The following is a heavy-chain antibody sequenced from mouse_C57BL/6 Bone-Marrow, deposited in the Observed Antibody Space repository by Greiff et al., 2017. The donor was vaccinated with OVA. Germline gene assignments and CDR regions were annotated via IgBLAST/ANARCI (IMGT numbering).Heavy chain of an antibody. V-gene: IGHV1-53*01. J-gene: IGHJ1*03. CDR3: ARGGENYYGSSLRWYFDV. Sequence: QVQLKQPGTELVKPGASVTLSCKASGYTFTSYWMHWVKQRPGQGLEWIGNINPSNGGTNYNEKFKSKATLTVDKSSSTAYMQLSSLTSEDSAVYYCARGGENYYGSSLRWYFDVWGTGTTVTVSS. D-gene: IGHD1-1*01. CDR2: INPSNGGT. CDR1: GYTFTSYW.